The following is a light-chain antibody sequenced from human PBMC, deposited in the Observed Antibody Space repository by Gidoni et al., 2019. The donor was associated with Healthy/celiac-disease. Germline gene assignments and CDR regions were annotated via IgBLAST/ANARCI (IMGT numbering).Light chain of an antibody. CDR1: QRISSY. V-gene: IGKV1-39*01. CDR3: QQSYSTPPT. CDR2: AAS. J-gene: IGKJ4*01. Sequence: IQMTTSPSSLSASVGDRVTITCRASQRISSYLNWYQQKPGKAPKLLIYAASSLQSGVPSRFSGSGSGTDFTLTISSLQPEDFATYYCQQSYSTPPTFXGXTKVEIK.